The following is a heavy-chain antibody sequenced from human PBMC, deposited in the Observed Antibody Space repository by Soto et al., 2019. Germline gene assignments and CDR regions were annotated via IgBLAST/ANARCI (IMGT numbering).Heavy chain of an antibody. CDR3: VRHDENSYGWPFGY. Sequence: PGESLKISCTGSGYSFINYWISWVRQMPGKGLGWMGRIDPSDSYTNYSPSCQGHVTFSADKSISTAYLQWSSLKASDTAMYYCVRHDENSYGWPFGYWGQGTLVTVSS. V-gene: IGHV5-10-1*01. J-gene: IGHJ4*02. D-gene: IGHD5-18*01. CDR2: IDPSDSYT. CDR1: GYSFINYW.